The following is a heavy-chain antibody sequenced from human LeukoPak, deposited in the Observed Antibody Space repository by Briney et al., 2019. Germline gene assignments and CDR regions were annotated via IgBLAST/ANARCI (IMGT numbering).Heavy chain of an antibody. CDR2: IIPIFGTA. CDR3: ARDRRDFESGLFDY. Sequence: ASVKVSCKASGGTFSSYAISWARQAPGQGLEWMGGIIPIFGTANYAQKFQGRVTITADESTSTAYMELSSLRSEDTAVYYCARDRRDFESGLFDYWGQGTLVTVSS. V-gene: IGHV1-69*01. D-gene: IGHD3-3*01. J-gene: IGHJ4*02. CDR1: GGTFSSYA.